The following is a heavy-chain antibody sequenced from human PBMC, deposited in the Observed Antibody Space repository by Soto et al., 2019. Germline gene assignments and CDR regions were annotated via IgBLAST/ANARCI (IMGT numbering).Heavy chain of an antibody. J-gene: IGHJ3*02. CDR1: GFTFSTSS. CDR2: ISGSGDVT. V-gene: IGHV3-23*01. CDR3: ARGGAASIAAAFDI. Sequence: EVQVLESGGNLVQPGGSLRLTCAFSGFTFSTSSMNWVRQAPGKGLEWVSSISGSGDVTLYADSVKGRFTTSRDNSERTVYMQRNSLRVEDTATYHCARGGAASIAAAFDIWGPGTMVTVSS. D-gene: IGHD6-25*01.